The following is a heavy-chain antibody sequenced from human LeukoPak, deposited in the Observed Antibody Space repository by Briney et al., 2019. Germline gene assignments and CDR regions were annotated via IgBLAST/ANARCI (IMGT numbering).Heavy chain of an antibody. V-gene: IGHV1-69*13. J-gene: IGHJ6*03. CDR2: IIPIFGTA. D-gene: IGHD6-19*01. Sequence: GASVKVSCKASGGTFSSYAISWVRQAPGQGLEWMGGIIPIFGTANYAQKFQGRVTITADESTSTAYMELSSLRSDDTAVYYCARAGPYSSGWLRSGYYYYYMDVWGKGTTVTVSS. CDR3: ARAGPYSSGWLRSGYYYYYMDV. CDR1: GGTFSSYA.